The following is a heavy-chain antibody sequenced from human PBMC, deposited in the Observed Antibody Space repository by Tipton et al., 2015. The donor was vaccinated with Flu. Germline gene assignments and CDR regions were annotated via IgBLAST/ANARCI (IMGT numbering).Heavy chain of an antibody. CDR3: ARDLTRGVDY. CDR1: GFTFSSYS. V-gene: IGHV3-21*01. Sequence: SLRLSCAASGFTFSSYSMNWVRQAPGKGLEWVSSISSSSNYIYYADSVKGRFTISRDNAKNSLYLQMNSLRAEDTAVYYCARDLTRGVDYWGQGTLVTVSS. J-gene: IGHJ4*02. CDR2: ISSSSNYI. D-gene: IGHD3-10*01.